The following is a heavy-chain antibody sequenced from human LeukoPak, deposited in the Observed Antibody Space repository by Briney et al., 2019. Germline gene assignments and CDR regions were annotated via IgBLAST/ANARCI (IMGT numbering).Heavy chain of an antibody. CDR3: AAQWLERLNWFDP. V-gene: IGHV4-39*01. Sequence: PSETLSLTCTVSGGSISSSSYYWGWIRQPPGKGLEWIGSIYYSGSTYYNPSLKSRVTISVDTSKTQFSLKLSSVTAADTAVYYCAAQWLERLNWFDPWGQGTLVTVSS. D-gene: IGHD6-19*01. J-gene: IGHJ5*02. CDR1: GGSISSSSYY. CDR2: IYYSGST.